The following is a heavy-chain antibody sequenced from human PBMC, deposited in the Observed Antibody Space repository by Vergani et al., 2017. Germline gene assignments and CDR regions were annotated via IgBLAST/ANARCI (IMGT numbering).Heavy chain of an antibody. CDR2: IRSKAYGGTT. J-gene: IGHJ4*02. CDR1: GFTFGDYA. CDR3: ARVAPTHIVVRRXFDY. V-gene: IGHV3-49*04. Sequence: EVQLVESGGGLVQPGRSLRLSCTASGFTFGDYAMSWVRQAPGKGLEWVGFIRSKAYGGTTEYAASVKGRFTISRDNAKNSLYLQMNSLRAEDTAVYYCARVAPTHIVVRRXFDYWGQGTLVTVSS. D-gene: IGHD2-21*01.